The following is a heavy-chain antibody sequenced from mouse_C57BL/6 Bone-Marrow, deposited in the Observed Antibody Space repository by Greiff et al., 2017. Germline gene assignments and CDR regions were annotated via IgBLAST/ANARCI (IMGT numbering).Heavy chain of an antibody. CDR2: MHPNGGSP. CDR3: ARSYDYDDYTMDY. CDR1: GYTFTNYW. Sequence: VQLQQPGAELVKPGASVKLSCKASGYTFTNYWMHWVKQRPGQGLEWIGMMHPNGGSPDYNEKFKSAGTLSVDKSYRTAYMELSSLTSEDSAVYYCARSYDYDDYTMDYWGQGTSVTVSS. V-gene: IGHV1-64*01. J-gene: IGHJ4*01. D-gene: IGHD2-4*01.